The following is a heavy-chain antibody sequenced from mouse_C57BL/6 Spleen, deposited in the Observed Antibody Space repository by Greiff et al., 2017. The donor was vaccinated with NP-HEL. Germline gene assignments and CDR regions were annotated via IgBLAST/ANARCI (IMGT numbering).Heavy chain of an antibody. CDR2: IDPSDSET. J-gene: IGHJ1*03. V-gene: IGHV1-52*01. D-gene: IGHD4-1*01. CDR3: ASSANWDWYFDV. Sequence: QVQLQQPGAELVRPGSSVKLSCKASGYTFTSYWMHWVKQRPIQGLEWIGNIDPSDSETHYNQKFKDKATLTVDKSSSTAYMQLSSLTSEDSAVYYCASSANWDWYFDVWGTGTTVTVSS. CDR1: GYTFTSYW.